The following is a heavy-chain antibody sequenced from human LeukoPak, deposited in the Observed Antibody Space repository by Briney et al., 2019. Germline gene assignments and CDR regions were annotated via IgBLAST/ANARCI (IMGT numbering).Heavy chain of an antibody. V-gene: IGHV3-48*03. Sequence: PGGSLRLSCAASGFNFRSYEMNWVRHAPGKGLEWVSYISNTDETRTYADSVKGRFTISRDNAKNSLHLEMNSLRAEDTAVYYCAREIVSAVAGNFDYWGQGTLVTVSS. J-gene: IGHJ4*02. D-gene: IGHD6-19*01. CDR1: GFNFRSYE. CDR2: ISNTDETR. CDR3: AREIVSAVAGNFDY.